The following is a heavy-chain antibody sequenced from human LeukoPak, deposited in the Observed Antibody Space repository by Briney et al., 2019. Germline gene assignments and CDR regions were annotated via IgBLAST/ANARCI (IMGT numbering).Heavy chain of an antibody. CDR2: ISYDGSNK. CDR1: GFTFSSYV. CDR3: AKDSARMGGDGSVYS. D-gene: IGHD1-26*01. V-gene: IGHV3-30*18. J-gene: IGHJ4*02. Sequence: PGRSLGLSCAASGFTFSSYVMHWVRQAPGKGLEWVAVISYDGSNKYYADSVKGRFTISRDNSKNTLYLQMNSLRAEDTAVYYCAKDSARMGGDGSVYSWGQGTLVTASS.